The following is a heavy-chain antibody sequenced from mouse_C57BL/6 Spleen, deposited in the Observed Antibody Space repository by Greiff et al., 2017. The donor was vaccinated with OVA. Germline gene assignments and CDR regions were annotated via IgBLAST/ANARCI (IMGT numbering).Heavy chain of an antibody. CDR2: ISDGGSYT. J-gene: IGHJ2*01. Sequence: EVQLVESGGGLVKPGGSLKLSCAASGFTFSSYAMSWVRQTPKKRLEWVATISDGGSYTYYPDNVKGRFTISRDNAKNNLYLQMSHLKSEDTAMYYCARKRPGTSISYYFDYWGQGTTLTVSS. V-gene: IGHV5-4*01. D-gene: IGHD4-1*01. CDR1: GFTFSSYA. CDR3: ARKRPGTSISYYFDY.